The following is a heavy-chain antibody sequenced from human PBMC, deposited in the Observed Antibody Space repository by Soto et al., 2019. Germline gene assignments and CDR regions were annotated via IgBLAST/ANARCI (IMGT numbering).Heavy chain of an antibody. J-gene: IGHJ4*02. D-gene: IGHD3-10*01. CDR2: ISAYNGNT. Sequence: SVKVSCGASGYTFTSYGISWVRQAPGQGLEWMGWISAYNGNTNYAQKPQGRVTMTTDTSTSTAYMELRSLRSDDTAVYYCARPYYYGSGSYPDYWGQGTLVTVSS. CDR3: ARPYYYGSGSYPDY. V-gene: IGHV1-18*04. CDR1: GYTFTSYG.